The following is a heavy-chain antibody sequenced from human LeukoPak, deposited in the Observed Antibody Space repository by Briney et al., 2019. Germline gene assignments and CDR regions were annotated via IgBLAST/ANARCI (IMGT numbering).Heavy chain of an antibody. CDR2: ISWNSGSI. CDR3: AKAPGYSSSWSVGYFDY. D-gene: IGHD6-13*01. J-gene: IGHJ4*02. Sequence: GGSLRLSCAASGFTFDDYAMHWVRQAPGKGLEWVSGISWNSGSIGYADSVKGRFTISRDNAKNSLYLQMNSLRAEDTALYYCAKAPGYSSSWSVGYFDYWGQGTLVTVSS. CDR1: GFTFDDYA. V-gene: IGHV3-9*01.